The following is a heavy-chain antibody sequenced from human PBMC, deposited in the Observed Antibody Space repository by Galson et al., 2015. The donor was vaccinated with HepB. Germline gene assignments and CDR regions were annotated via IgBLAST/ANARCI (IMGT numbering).Heavy chain of an antibody. CDR3: ATGRGYSYGYLFDY. J-gene: IGHJ4*02. CDR1: GYTLTELS. Sequence: SVKVSCKVSGYTLTELSMHWVRQAPGKGLEWMGGFDPEDGETIYAQKFQGGVTMTEDTSTDTAYMELSSLRSEDTAVYYCATGRGYSYGYLFDYWGQGTLVTVSS. D-gene: IGHD5-18*01. V-gene: IGHV1-24*01. CDR2: FDPEDGET.